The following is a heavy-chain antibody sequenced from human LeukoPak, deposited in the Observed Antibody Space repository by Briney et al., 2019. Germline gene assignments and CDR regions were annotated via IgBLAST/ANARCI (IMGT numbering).Heavy chain of an antibody. CDR2: IRRKGYGGTT. J-gene: IGHJ6*04. D-gene: IGHD3-3*01. V-gene: IGHV3-49*04. CDR3: TRDHDFWSDPFDV. Sequence: GGSLRLSCTASGFTFGDYSLSWVRQAPEKGLEWVGFIRRKGYGGTTEYAPSVKGRFIISRDESKSTAYLQMNSLKTEDTAVYYCTRDHDFWSDPFDVWGKGTTVTVSS. CDR1: GFTFGDYS.